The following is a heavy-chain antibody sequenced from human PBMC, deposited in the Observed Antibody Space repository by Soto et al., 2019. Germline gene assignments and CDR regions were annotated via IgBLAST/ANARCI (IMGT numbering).Heavy chain of an antibody. CDR1: GYTFTGYY. CDR3: ARSRYSIVVVIDY. Sequence: QVQLVQSGTEVKKPGASVKVSCKASGYTFTGYYMHWVRQAPGQGLEWMGWINPNSGGTNYAQKFQGWVTMTRDTSISTAYMELSRLRSDDTAVYYCARSRYSIVVVIDYWGQGTLVTVSS. CDR2: INPNSGGT. D-gene: IGHD3-22*01. J-gene: IGHJ4*02. V-gene: IGHV1-2*04.